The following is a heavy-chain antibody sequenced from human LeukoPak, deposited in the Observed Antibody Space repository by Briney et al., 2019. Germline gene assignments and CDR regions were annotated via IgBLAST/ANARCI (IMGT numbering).Heavy chain of an antibody. CDR1: GFTFSIYG. D-gene: IGHD6-13*01. CDR2: ISGSGGST. CDR3: VKKGIAAAGEFDY. V-gene: IGHV3-23*01. J-gene: IGHJ4*02. Sequence: PGGSLRLSCAASGFTFSIYGMSWVRQAPGKGLEWVSAISGSGGSTYYADSVKGRFTISRDNSKNTLYLQMNSLRAEDTAVYYCVKKGIAAAGEFDYWGQGTLVTVSS.